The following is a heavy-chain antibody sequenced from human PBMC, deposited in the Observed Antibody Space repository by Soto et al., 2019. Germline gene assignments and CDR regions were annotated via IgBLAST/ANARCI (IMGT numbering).Heavy chain of an antibody. CDR1: GGSISSGDYY. Sequence: PSETLSLTCTVSGGSISSGDYYWSWIRQPPGKGLEWIGYIYYSGSTYYNPSLKSRVTISVDTSKNQFSLKLSSVTAADTAVYFCASGGYYDSSGPRGAFDIWGQGTMVTVSS. D-gene: IGHD3-22*01. J-gene: IGHJ3*02. V-gene: IGHV4-30-4*01. CDR2: IYYSGST. CDR3: ASGGYYDSSGPRGAFDI.